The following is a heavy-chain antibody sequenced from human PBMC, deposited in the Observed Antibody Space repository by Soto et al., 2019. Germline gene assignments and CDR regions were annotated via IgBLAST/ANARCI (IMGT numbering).Heavy chain of an antibody. CDR2: IRSKANSYAT. J-gene: IGHJ3*02. CDR1: GFTFSGSA. CDR3: TRVDRARIIPNAFDI. Sequence: PGGSLRLSCAASGFTFSGSAMHWFRQASGKGLEWVGRIRSKANSYATAYAASVKGRFTISRDDSKNTAYLQMNSLKTEDTAVYYCTRVDRARIIPNAFDIWGQGTMVTVSS. D-gene: IGHD5-18*01. V-gene: IGHV3-73*01.